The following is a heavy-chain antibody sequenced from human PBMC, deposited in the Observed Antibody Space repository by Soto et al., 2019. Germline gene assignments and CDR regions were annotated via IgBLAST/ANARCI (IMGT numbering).Heavy chain of an antibody. Sequence: SETLSLTCTVSGGSVSSGDYYWSWIRQPPGKGLEWLGFIYFNGSTNYNPSLKSRVTISSDTSKNQFSLRLTSMTAADTAVYSCARDRPQTIYNSDYYYYGLDVWGQGTTVTVSS. V-gene: IGHV4-61*08. J-gene: IGHJ6*02. CDR3: ARDRPQTIYNSDYYYYGLDV. D-gene: IGHD6-19*01. CDR1: GGSVSSGDYY. CDR2: IYFNGST.